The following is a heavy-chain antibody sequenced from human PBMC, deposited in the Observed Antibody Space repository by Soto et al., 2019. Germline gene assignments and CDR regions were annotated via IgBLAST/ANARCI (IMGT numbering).Heavy chain of an antibody. Sequence: GGSLRLSCAASGFTFSSYSMNWVRQAPGKGLEWVSYISSSSSTIYYADSVKGRFTISRDNAKNSLYLQMNSLRAEDTAVYYCARALGFGELSDYDAFDIWGQGTMVTVSS. J-gene: IGHJ3*02. CDR2: ISSSSSTI. CDR3: ARALGFGELSDYDAFDI. D-gene: IGHD3-10*01. CDR1: GFTFSSYS. V-gene: IGHV3-48*01.